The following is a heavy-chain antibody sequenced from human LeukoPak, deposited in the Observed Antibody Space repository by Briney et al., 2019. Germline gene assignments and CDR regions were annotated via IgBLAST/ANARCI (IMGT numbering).Heavy chain of an antibody. CDR3: ALNVDTAMVEWGLHRIDY. CDR1: GYTFTSYY. V-gene: IGHV1-46*01. Sequence: ASVKVSCKASGYTFTSYYMHWVRQAPGQGLEWMGIINPSGGSTSYAQKFQGRVTMTRDTSTSTVYMELSSLRSEDTAVYYCALNVDTAMVEWGLHRIDYWGQGTLVTVSS. CDR2: INPSGGST. J-gene: IGHJ4*02. D-gene: IGHD5-18*01.